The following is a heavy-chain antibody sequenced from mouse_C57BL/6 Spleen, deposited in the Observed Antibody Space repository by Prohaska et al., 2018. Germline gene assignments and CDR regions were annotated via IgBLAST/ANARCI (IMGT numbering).Heavy chain of an antibody. Sequence: GPGKGLEWVARIRSKSSNYATYYADSVKDRFTISRDDSQSMLYLQMNNLKTEDTAMYYCVRRGYYYGSSSYYYYAMDYWGQGTSVTVSS. CDR3: VRRGYYYGSSSYYYYAMDY. V-gene: IGHV10-3*01. J-gene: IGHJ4*01. D-gene: IGHD1-1*01. CDR2: IRSKSSNYAT.